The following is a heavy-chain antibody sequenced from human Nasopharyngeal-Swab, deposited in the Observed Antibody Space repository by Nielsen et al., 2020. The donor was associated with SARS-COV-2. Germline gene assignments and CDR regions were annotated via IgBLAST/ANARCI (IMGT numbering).Heavy chain of an antibody. Sequence: GGSLRLSCAASGFTFSSYGMHWVRQAPGKGLEWVAVISYDGSNKYYADSVKGRFTISRDNSKNTLYLQMNSLRAEDTAVYYCAKVRRGGRDGYNEHFDLWGRGTLVTVSS. CDR1: GFTFSSYG. D-gene: IGHD5-24*01. J-gene: IGHJ2*01. CDR3: AKVRRGGRDGYNEHFDL. CDR2: ISYDGSNK. V-gene: IGHV3-30*18.